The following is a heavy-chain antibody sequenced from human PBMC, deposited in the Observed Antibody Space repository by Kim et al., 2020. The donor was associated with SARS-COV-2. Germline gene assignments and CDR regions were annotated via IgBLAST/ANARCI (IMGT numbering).Heavy chain of an antibody. V-gene: IGHV3-30-3*01. D-gene: IGHD2-15*01. Sequence: GGSLRLSCAASGFTFSSYAMHWVRQAPGKGLEWVAVISYDGSNKYYADSVKGRFTISRDNSKNTLYLQMNSLRAEDTAVYYCARVSHPVGYCSGGSCYGSEYFQHWGQGTLVTVSS. CDR2: ISYDGSNK. CDR1: GFTFSSYA. CDR3: ARVSHPVGYCSGGSCYGSEYFQH. J-gene: IGHJ1*01.